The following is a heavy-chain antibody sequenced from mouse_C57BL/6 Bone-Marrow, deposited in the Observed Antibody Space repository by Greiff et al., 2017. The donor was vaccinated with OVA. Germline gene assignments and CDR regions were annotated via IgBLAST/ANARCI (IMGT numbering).Heavy chain of an antibody. Sequence: VQLKESGAELARPGASVKLSCKASGYTFTSYGISWVKQRTGQGLEWIGEIYPRSGNTYYNEKFKGKATLTADKSSSTRYMELHSLTSEDSAVYVYARPLSAVVATDWYFDVWGTGTTVTVSS. CDR3: ARPLSAVVATDWYFDV. CDR1: GYTFTSYG. V-gene: IGHV1-81*01. CDR2: IYPRSGNT. D-gene: IGHD1-1*01. J-gene: IGHJ1*03.